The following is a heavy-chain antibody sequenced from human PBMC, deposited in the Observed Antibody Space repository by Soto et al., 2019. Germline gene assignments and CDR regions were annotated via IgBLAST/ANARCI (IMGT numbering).Heavy chain of an antibody. V-gene: IGHV3-30*18. Sequence: QVHLVESGGGVVQPGRSLRLSCAASGFTFSSYGMHWVRQAPGKGLEWVALISYDGSNKYYADSVKGRFTITRDNSKNTLYLQMNGLRAEDTAVYYCAKDLFFGRSTNNPEYWGQGTLVIVSS. J-gene: IGHJ4*02. D-gene: IGHD2-2*01. CDR2: ISYDGSNK. CDR3: AKDLFFGRSTNNPEY. CDR1: GFTFSSYG.